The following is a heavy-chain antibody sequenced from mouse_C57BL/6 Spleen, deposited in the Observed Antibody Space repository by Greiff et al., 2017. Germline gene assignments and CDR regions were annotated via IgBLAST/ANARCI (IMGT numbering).Heavy chain of an antibody. CDR3: AREGPYTVAMDY. V-gene: IGHV1-64*01. CDR2: IHPNSGST. J-gene: IGHJ4*01. CDR1: GYTFTSYW. D-gene: IGHD1-1*01. Sequence: QVQLQQPGAELVKPGASVKLSCKASGYTFTSYWMHWVKQRPGQGLEWIGMIHPNSGSTNYNEKFKSKATLTVDKSSSTAYMQLSSLTSEDSAVYYCAREGPYTVAMDYGGQGTSVTVSS.